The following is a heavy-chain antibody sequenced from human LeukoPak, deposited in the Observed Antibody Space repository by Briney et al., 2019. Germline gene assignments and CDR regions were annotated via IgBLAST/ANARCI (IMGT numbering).Heavy chain of an antibody. CDR2: INPNSGGT. Sequence: ASVKVSCKASGYTFTGYYMHWVRQAPGQVLEWMGWINPNSGGTNYAQKFQGRVTMTRDTSISTAYMELSRLRSDDTAVYYCARSGDLLRFLEWLLDYWGQGTLVTVSS. V-gene: IGHV1-2*02. CDR1: GYTFTGYY. D-gene: IGHD3-3*01. J-gene: IGHJ4*02. CDR3: ARSGDLLRFLEWLLDY.